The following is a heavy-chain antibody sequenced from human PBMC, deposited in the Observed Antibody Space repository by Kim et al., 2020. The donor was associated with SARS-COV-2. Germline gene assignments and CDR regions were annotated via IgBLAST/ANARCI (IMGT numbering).Heavy chain of an antibody. V-gene: IGHV4-59*08. J-gene: IGHJ3*01. CDR2: ISNSGTS. CDR1: GDSIRNYY. D-gene: IGHD2-21*01. Sequence: SETLSLTCTFSGDSIRNYYWNWIRQPPGKGLEWIGYISNSGTSDYNPSLRSRVTMSVDTSKNQFSLKLNSVSAADTAVYYCAASDFYVGRPFDCFDLWGQGTMVTVSS. CDR3: AASDFYVGRPFDCFDL.